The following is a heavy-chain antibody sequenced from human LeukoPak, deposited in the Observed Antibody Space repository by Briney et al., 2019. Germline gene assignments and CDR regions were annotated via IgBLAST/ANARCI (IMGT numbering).Heavy chain of an antibody. CDR1: GGSISDYY. D-gene: IGHD3-9*01. CDR3: ARLISRYFDYFDY. J-gene: IGHJ4*02. V-gene: IGHV4-59*01. Sequence: SETLSLTCTVSGGSISDYYWSWIRQPPGKGLEWIGYIYYSGSTNYNPSLKSRVTISVDTSKNQFSLKLSSVTAADTAVYYCARLISRYFDYFDYWGQGTLVTVSS. CDR2: IYYSGST.